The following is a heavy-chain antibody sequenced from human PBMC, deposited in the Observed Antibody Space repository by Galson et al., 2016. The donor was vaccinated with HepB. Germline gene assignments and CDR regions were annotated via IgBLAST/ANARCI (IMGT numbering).Heavy chain of an antibody. J-gene: IGHJ4*02. D-gene: IGHD1-14*01. CDR1: GDSISIRGYY. CDR3: ARRTLQPSFDY. V-gene: IGHV4-39*02. CDR2: IYYSGNT. Sequence: QVQLQESGPGLVKPSQTLSLTCTVSGDSISIRGYYWAWIRQPPGKGLEWIGSIYYSGNTYNNPSLKTRVSMSVDTSKNHFFLELSSVTAADTAVYYCARRTLQPSFDYWGQGTPVSVSS.